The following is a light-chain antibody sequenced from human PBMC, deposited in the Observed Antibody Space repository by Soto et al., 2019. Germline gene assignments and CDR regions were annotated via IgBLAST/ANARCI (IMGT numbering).Light chain of an antibody. Sequence: QSVLTQPPSVSAAPGQKVTISCSGSSSNIGNNYVSWYQQLLGTAPKLLIYDNNKRPSGIPDRFSGSKSGTSATLRITGLQSGDEDDYYCGTWDSSLSAYVFGTGTKLTVL. CDR1: SSNIGNNY. CDR3: GTWDSSLSAYV. V-gene: IGLV1-51*01. CDR2: DNN. J-gene: IGLJ1*01.